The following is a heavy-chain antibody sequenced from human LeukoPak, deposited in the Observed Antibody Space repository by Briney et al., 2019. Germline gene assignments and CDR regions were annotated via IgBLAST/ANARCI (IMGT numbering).Heavy chain of an antibody. D-gene: IGHD3-10*01. J-gene: IGHJ2*01. CDR1: GGSMRSYY. CDR2: IYYSGST. Sequence: SETLSLTCTVPGGSMRSYYWSWIRQPPGKGLESIGYIYYSGSTNYNPSLESRVTISVDTSKNQFSLKLRSVTAADTAMYYCARDRGLGWYLDLWGRGTLVTVSS. CDR3: ARDRGLGWYLDL. V-gene: IGHV4-59*01.